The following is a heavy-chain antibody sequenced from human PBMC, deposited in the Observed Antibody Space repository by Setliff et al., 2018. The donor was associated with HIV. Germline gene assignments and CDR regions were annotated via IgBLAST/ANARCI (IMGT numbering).Heavy chain of an antibody. J-gene: IGHJ3*02. V-gene: IGHV4-59*11. Sequence: PSETLSLTCTVSGASINSHYWNWVRQSPAKGLEWIGYYYNGGTSYNLSLQSRVTISVDTPKNQFSLHLNSVTAADTAVYYCARKEKGGAFDIWGLGTLVTVSS. CDR3: ARKEKGGAFDI. CDR2: YYNGGT. CDR1: GASINSHY.